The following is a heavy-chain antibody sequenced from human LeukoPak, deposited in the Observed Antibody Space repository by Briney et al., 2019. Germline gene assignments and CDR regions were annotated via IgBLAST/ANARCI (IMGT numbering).Heavy chain of an antibody. J-gene: IGHJ6*03. CDR1: GGSFSGCY. Sequence: PSETLSLTCAVYGGSFSGCYWSWIRQPPGKGLEWIGEINHSGSTNYNPSLKSRVTISVDTSKNQFSLKLSSVTAADTAVYYCARSRSYYGSGSYYNPYYYYMDVWGEGTTVTVSS. CDR3: ARSRSYYGSGSYYNPYYYYMDV. D-gene: IGHD3-10*01. V-gene: IGHV4-34*01. CDR2: INHSGST.